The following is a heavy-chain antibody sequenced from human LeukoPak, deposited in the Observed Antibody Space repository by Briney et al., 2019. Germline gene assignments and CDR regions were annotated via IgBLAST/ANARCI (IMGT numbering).Heavy chain of an antibody. Sequence: SETLSLTCTVSGGSISSYYWSWIRQPPGKGLGWIGYIYYSGSTNYNPSLKSRVTISVDTSKNQFSLKLSSVTAADTAVYYCARSEYYDSSGYYYHGAFDIWGQGTMVTVSS. CDR3: ARSEYYDSSGYYYHGAFDI. CDR1: GGSISSYY. J-gene: IGHJ3*02. V-gene: IGHV4-59*01. D-gene: IGHD3-22*01. CDR2: IYYSGST.